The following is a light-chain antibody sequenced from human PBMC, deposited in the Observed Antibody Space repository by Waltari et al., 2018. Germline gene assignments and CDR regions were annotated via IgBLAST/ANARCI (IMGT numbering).Light chain of an antibody. CDR2: AAS. V-gene: IGKV1-39*01. J-gene: IGKJ1*01. CDR1: QSISSY. Sequence: DIQMTQSPSSLSASVGDRVTITCRASQSISSYLNWYQQKPGKAPKPLIYAASSLQSGVPARFSGSGSGTDFTLTISSLQPEDFATYYCQQSYSISWTFGQGTKVEIK. CDR3: QQSYSISWT.